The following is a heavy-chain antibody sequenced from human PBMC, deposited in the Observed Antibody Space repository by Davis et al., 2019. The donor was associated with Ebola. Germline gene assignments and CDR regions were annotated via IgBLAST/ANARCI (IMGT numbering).Heavy chain of an antibody. CDR2: IYPGDSDT. CDR1: GYSFSRYW. Sequence: GESLKISCKGSGYSFSRYWIGWVRQMPGKGLEWMGIIYPGDSDTRYSPSFQGQVTISADKSISTAYLQWSSLKASDTAMYYCARGSSPPGNWFDPWGQGTLVTVSS. J-gene: IGHJ5*02. D-gene: IGHD6-6*01. CDR3: ARGSSPPGNWFDP. V-gene: IGHV5-51*01.